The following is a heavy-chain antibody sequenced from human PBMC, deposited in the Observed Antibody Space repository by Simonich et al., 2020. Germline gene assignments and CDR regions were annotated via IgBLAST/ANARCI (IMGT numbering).Heavy chain of an antibody. Sequence: EVQLVESGGGLVQPGGSLRLSWAASGFTFSSYWMSWVRQAPGKGLEWVANIKQGGREKYYVDSVKGRFTISRDNAKNSLYLQMNSLRAEDTAVYYCARDGLGTAYYYYMYVWGKGTTVTVSS. CDR2: IKQGGREK. J-gene: IGHJ6*03. CDR3: ARDGLGTAYYYYMYV. D-gene: IGHD7-27*01. V-gene: IGHV3-7*01. CDR1: GFTFSSYW.